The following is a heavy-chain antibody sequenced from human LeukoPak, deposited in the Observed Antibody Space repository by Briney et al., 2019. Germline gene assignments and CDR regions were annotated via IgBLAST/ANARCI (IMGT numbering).Heavy chain of an antibody. D-gene: IGHD4/OR15-4a*01. V-gene: IGHV1-69*05. CDR1: GYTFTGYY. Sequence: ASVKVSCEASGYTFTGYYMHWVRQAPGQGLEWMGRIIPIFGTANYAQKFQGRVTITTDESTSTAYMELSSLRSEDTAVYYCARDTYGGNRPFDYWGQGTLVTVSS. CDR2: IIPIFGTA. J-gene: IGHJ4*02. CDR3: ARDTYGGNRPFDY.